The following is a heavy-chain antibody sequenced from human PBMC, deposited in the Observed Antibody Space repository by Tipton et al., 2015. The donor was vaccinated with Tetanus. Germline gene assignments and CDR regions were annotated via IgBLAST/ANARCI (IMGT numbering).Heavy chain of an antibody. CDR1: GFTVSSNY. CDR2: IYSGGST. V-gene: IGHV3-53*01. D-gene: IGHD6-6*01. CDR3: ARERDEYSLNWFDP. J-gene: IGHJ5*02. Sequence: VQLVQSGGGLTQPGGSLRLSCAASGFTVSSNYVSWVRQAPGKGLEWVSVIYSGGSTYYADSVKGRFTISRDNSKNTLYLQMNSLRAEDTAVYYCARERDEYSLNWFDPWGQGTLVTVSS.